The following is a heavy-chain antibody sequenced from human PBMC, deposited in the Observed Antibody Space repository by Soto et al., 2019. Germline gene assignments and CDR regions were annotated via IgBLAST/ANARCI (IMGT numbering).Heavy chain of an antibody. J-gene: IGHJ4*02. V-gene: IGHV2-5*02. CDR2: IYWDDDR. Sequence: HITLKESGPTLVKPTETLTLTCIFSGFSLSNSGVGVGWLRQPPGKALEWLALIYWDDDRRYSASLRSRLTISKDTSNNQVVLTMTNMDPMDTATYYCAHRPSYDPSGAFDYWGQGTLVTVSS. CDR3: AHRPSYDPSGAFDY. CDR1: GFSLSNSGVG. D-gene: IGHD3-22*01.